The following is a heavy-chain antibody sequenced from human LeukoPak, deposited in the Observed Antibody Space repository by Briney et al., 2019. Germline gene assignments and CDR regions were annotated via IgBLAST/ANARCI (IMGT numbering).Heavy chain of an antibody. CDR1: GGSISSYY. V-gene: IGHV4-59*01. D-gene: IGHD3-22*01. CDR3: ARVAYYYDSSGYYYVSAIDY. Sequence: SETLSLTCTVSGGSISSYYWSWIRQPPGKGLEWIGYIYYSGSTNYNPSLKSRVTISVDTSKNQFSLKLSSVTAADTAVYYCARVAYYYDSSGYYYVSAIDYWGQGTLVTVSS. CDR2: IYYSGST. J-gene: IGHJ4*02.